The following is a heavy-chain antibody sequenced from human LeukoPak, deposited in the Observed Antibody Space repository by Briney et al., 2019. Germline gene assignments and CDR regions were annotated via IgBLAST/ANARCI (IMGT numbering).Heavy chain of an antibody. D-gene: IGHD4-17*01. CDR2: ISTSSRYT. Sequence: GGSLRLSCAASGFTFSNFYMSWVRQAPGKRLEWLSYISTSSRYTLYADSVGGRFTVSRDDAQNSLYLQMNSLRAEDTAAYYCARDLSYGDYVWDYWGQGTLVTVSS. CDR3: ARDLSYGDYVWDY. J-gene: IGHJ4*02. CDR1: GFTFSNFY. V-gene: IGHV3-11*06.